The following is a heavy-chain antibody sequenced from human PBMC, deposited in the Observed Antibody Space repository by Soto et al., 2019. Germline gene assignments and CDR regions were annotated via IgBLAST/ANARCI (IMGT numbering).Heavy chain of an antibody. CDR1: GGSISSSDW. V-gene: IGHV4-4*02. D-gene: IGHD6-19*01. Sequence: QVQLQESGPGLVKPSGTLSLTCAVSGGSISSSDWWSWVRQPPGKGLEWIGEIYHSGSTKSNPSLKLRVTISVDKSKNHLSLKLTSVTAADTAVYYCARDPGSGWYDCWGQGTLVTVSS. J-gene: IGHJ5*01. CDR3: ARDPGSGWYDC. CDR2: IYHSGST.